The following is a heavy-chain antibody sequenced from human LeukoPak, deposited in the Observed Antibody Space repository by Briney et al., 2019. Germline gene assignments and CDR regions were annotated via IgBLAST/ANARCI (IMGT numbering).Heavy chain of an antibody. Sequence: GGSLRLSCAASGFTFSVYNMHWSPQPPGKGRDWVAHMTPDGNKKYYADSVKGRSTISRDNSKNTVDLQLHSLRAEDTAVYYCARELIGRYSFDYGGQGSLVTVSS. J-gene: IGHJ4*02. CDR2: MTPDGNKK. D-gene: IGHD3-10*01. V-gene: IGHV3-30-3*01. CDR1: GFTFSVYN. CDR3: ARELIGRYSFDY.